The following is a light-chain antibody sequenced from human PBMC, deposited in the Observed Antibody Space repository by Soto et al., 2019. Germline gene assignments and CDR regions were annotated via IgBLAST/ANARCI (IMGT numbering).Light chain of an antibody. CDR1: QSVSSN. CDR3: QQSNNWPRT. Sequence: EIVMTQSPATLSVSPGERATVSCRASQSVSSNLAWYQQKRGQAPRPLIYGASTRATGIPARFSGSGSGTHSALTISSLQSEDFAVYYCQQSNNWPRTFGQGTKVEIK. CDR2: GAS. J-gene: IGKJ1*01. V-gene: IGKV3-15*01.